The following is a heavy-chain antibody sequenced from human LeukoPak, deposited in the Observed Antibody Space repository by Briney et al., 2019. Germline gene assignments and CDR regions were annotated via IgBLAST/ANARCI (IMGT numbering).Heavy chain of an antibody. CDR3: SRSQFDY. V-gene: IGHV3-74*01. CDR2: INGDGTTT. Sequence: GGSLRLSCATSGFPFSSYWMLWVRQAPGKGLEWDSRINGDGTTTTYADSVKGRFTISRDNTENILYLQMDSLRAEDTAIYYCSRSQFDYWGQGVLVTVSS. J-gene: IGHJ4*02. CDR1: GFPFSSYW.